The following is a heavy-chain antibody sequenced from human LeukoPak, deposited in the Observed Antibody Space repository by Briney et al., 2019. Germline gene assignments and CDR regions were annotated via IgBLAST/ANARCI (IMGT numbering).Heavy chain of an antibody. J-gene: IGHJ4*02. CDR2: IYSGGST. V-gene: IGHV3-66*01. D-gene: IGHD6-6*01. Sequence: SGGSLRLSCAASGFTVSSNYMSWVRQAPGKGLEWVSVIYSGGSTCYADSVKGRFTISRDNSKNTLYLQMNSLRPEDTSMYYCARDATAYSSSGAPWYFDYWGQGTLVTVSS. CDR1: GFTVSSNY. CDR3: ARDATAYSSSGAPWYFDY.